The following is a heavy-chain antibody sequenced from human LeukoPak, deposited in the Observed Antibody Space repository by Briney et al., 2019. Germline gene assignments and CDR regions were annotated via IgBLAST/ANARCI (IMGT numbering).Heavy chain of an antibody. Sequence: SVKVSCKASGGTFSSYTISWVRQAPGQGLEWMGGIIPILGIANYAQKFQGRVTITADKSTSTAYMELSSLRSEDTAVYYCAREYNWNDPYYYYYMDVWGKGTTVTVSS. CDR2: IIPILGIA. D-gene: IGHD1-20*01. CDR3: AREYNWNDPYYYYYMDV. V-gene: IGHV1-69*10. J-gene: IGHJ6*03. CDR1: GGTFSSYT.